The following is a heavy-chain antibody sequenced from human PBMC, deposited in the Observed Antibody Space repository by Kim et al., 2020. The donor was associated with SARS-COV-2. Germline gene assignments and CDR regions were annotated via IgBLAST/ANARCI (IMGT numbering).Heavy chain of an antibody. V-gene: IGHV3-23*01. CDR1: GFTFSRYA. CDR2: ISGSGGST. D-gene: IGHD3-10*01. CDR3: AKASGDYYGPYYYGMDV. J-gene: IGHJ6*02. Sequence: GGSLRLSCAASGFTFSRYAMSWVRQAPGKGLEWVSAISGSGGSTYYADSVKGRFTISRDNSKNTLYLQMNSLRAEDTAVYYCAKASGDYYGPYYYGMDVWGQGTTVTVSS.